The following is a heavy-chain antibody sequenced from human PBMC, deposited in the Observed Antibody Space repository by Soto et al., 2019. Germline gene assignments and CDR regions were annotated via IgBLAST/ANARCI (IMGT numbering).Heavy chain of an antibody. Sequence: ASVKVSCKASGYTFTPHHMHWVRQAPGQGPEWMGIFDPSDGSTNYAQKFQGRVTMTRDTSTSTVYMELSSLRSEDTAVYYCARDGGDSSSWYVSYYFDYWGQGTLVTVSS. CDR1: GYTFTPHH. V-gene: IGHV1-46*01. CDR3: ARDGGDSSSWYVSYYFDY. J-gene: IGHJ4*02. CDR2: FDPSDGST. D-gene: IGHD6-13*01.